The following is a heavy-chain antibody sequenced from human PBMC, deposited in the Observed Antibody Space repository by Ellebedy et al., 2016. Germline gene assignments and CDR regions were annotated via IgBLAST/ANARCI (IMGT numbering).Heavy chain of an antibody. D-gene: IGHD3-3*01. CDR1: GYTFTGYY. Sequence: ASVKVSCKASGYTFTGYYMHWVRQAPGQGLEWMGWINPNSGGTNYAQKFQGWVTMTRDTSISTAYMELSRLRSDDTAVYYCARGRHQEIGRVAAFDIWGQGTMVTVSS. CDR3: ARGRHQEIGRVAAFDI. CDR2: INPNSGGT. V-gene: IGHV1-2*04. J-gene: IGHJ3*02.